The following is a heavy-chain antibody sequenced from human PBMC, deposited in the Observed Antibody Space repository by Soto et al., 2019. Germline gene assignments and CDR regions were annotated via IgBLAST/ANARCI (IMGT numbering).Heavy chain of an antibody. CDR3: ARDPTVTSYYYYYMDV. Sequence: SSVKVSCKASGYTFTSYYMHWVRQAPGQGLEWMGIINPSGGSTSYAQKFQGRVTMTRDTSTSTVYMELSSLRSEDTAVYYCARDPTVTSYYYYYMDVWGKGTTVTVPS. V-gene: IGHV1-46*03. CDR2: INPSGGST. CDR1: GYTFTSYY. D-gene: IGHD4-17*01. J-gene: IGHJ6*03.